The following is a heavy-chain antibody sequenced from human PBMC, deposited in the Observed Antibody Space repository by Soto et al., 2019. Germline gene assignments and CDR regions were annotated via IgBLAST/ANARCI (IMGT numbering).Heavy chain of an antibody. Sequence: PGGSLRLSCAASGFTFSSYAMSWVRQAPGKGLEWVSAISGSGGSTYYADSVKGRFTISRDNSKNTLYLQMNSLRAEDTALYYCANGYSSGWYEYFQQWGQGTLVTVSA. CDR3: ANGYSSGWYEYFQQ. CDR1: GFTFSSYA. CDR2: ISGSGGST. D-gene: IGHD6-19*01. J-gene: IGHJ1*01. V-gene: IGHV3-23*01.